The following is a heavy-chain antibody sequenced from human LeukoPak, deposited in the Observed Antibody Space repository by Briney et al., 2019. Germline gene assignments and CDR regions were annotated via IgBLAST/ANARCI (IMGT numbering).Heavy chain of an antibody. CDR1: GFTFSNYA. CDR3: AGTTPRRDGYNYRLFDY. Sequence: GGSLRLSCAASGFTFSNYAMSWVRQAPGKGLEWVAAISGSGGNTYYTDSVKGRFTISRDNSKNTLYLQMNSLRAEDTAVYYCAGTTPRRDGYNYRLFDYWGQGTLVTVSS. J-gene: IGHJ4*02. D-gene: IGHD5-24*01. V-gene: IGHV3-23*01. CDR2: ISGSGGNT.